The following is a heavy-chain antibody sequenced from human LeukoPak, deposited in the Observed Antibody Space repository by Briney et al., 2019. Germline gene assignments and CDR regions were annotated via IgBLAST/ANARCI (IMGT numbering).Heavy chain of an antibody. J-gene: IGHJ4*02. CDR2: FCPGDSDT. D-gene: IGHD3-22*01. CDR1: GYSFTSYW. V-gene: IGHV5-51*01. CDR3: ARHPDSSGYLDY. Sequence: GESRKISCKGSGYSFTSYWIGWVRQMPGKGLEWMGIFCPGDSDTTYSPYFHGQATIPADNSISTAYPQWSSLKASDTAMYYCARHPDSSGYLDYWGQGTLVTASS.